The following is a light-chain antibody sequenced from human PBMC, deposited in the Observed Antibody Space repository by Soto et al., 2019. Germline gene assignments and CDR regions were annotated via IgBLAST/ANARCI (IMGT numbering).Light chain of an antibody. CDR2: EVT. J-gene: IGLJ1*01. Sequence: QSALTQPPSASGSPGQSVTISCTGTSSDVGGYNYVSWYQQHPGKAPKLMIYEVTKRPSGVPDRFSGSKSGNTASLTVSGLQAEDEADYYCSSYAASNVPFGTGPKVAVL. CDR1: SSDVGGYNY. V-gene: IGLV2-8*01. CDR3: SSYAASNVP.